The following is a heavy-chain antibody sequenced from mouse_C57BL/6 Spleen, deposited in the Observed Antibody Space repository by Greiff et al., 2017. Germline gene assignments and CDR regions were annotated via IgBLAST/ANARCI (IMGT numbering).Heavy chain of an antibody. CDR2: IYPGDGDT. J-gene: IGHJ4*01. V-gene: IGHV1-82*01. CDR3: ARCVALEHAMDY. Sequence: VQLQQSGPELVKPGASVKISCKASGYAFSSSWMNWVKQRPGKGLEWIGRIYPGDGDTNYNGKFKGKATLTADKSSSTAYMQLSSLTSEDSAVYFCARCVALEHAMDYWGQGTSVTVSS. CDR1: GYAFSSSW.